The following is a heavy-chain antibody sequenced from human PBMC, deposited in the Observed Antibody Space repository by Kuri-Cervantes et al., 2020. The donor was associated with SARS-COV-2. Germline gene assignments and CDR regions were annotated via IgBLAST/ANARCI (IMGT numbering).Heavy chain of an antibody. J-gene: IGHJ1*01. CDR2: IYHSGST. Sequence: SQTLSLTCAVSGDSISSVDYSWSWIRQPPGKGLEWIGYIYHSGSTYYNPSLKTRVTISVDRSKNQFSLKLSSATAADTAVYYCATSSGWYREYFQHWGQGTLVTVSS. D-gene: IGHD6-19*01. V-gene: IGHV4-30-2*01. CDR3: ATSSGWYREYFQH. CDR1: GDSISSVDYS.